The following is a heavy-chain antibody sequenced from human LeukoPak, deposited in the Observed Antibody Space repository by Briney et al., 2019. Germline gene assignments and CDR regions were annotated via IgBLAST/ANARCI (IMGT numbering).Heavy chain of an antibody. V-gene: IGHV3-23*01. J-gene: IGHJ4*02. CDR2: ITASGDRT. CDR1: GFIFSDYV. CDR3: ARDLLGWELHYFDY. D-gene: IGHD1-26*01. Sequence: PGESLRLSCAASGFIFSDYVMIWVRQAPGKGLEWVSGITASGDRTYYAESVKGRFTMSRDNSKNTVYLQMNSLRAEDTAVYYCARDLLGWELHYFDYWGQGTLVTVSS.